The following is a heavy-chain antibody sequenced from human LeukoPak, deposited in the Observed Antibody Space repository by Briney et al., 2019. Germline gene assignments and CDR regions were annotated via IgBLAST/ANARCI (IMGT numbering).Heavy chain of an antibody. D-gene: IGHD5-12*01. CDR2: ISGSGGST. Sequence: GGSLRLSCAASGFTFSSSAMSWVRQAPGKGLEWVSSISGSGGSTYYADSVKGRFTISRDNSKNTLYLQMNSLRAEDTAVYYCAKVGYSGYDWEYYFDYWGQGTLVTVSS. V-gene: IGHV3-23*01. CDR1: GFTFSSSA. CDR3: AKVGYSGYDWEYYFDY. J-gene: IGHJ4*02.